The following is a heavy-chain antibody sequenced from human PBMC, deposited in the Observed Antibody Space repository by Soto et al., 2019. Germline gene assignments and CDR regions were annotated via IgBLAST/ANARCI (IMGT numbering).Heavy chain of an antibody. V-gene: IGHV3-23*01. CDR2: ISGSTDST. J-gene: IGHJ4*02. Sequence: GGSLRLSCAASGFTFNTYAMSWVRQAPGMVLEWVSTISGSTDSTYYADSVKGRFTISRDKSKNTLYLQMNSLRAEDTAVYYCAKVSTYYGFLSSYYFTHWGQGTLVTVSS. CDR1: GFTFNTYA. D-gene: IGHD3-3*01. CDR3: AKVSTYYGFLSSYYFTH.